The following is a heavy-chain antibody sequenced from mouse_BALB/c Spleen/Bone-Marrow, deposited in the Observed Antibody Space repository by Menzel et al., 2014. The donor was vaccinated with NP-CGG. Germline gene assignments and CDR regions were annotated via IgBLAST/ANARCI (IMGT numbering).Heavy chain of an antibody. Sequence: EVKLMESGGGLVKPGGSLKLSCAASGFTFSSYAMSWVCQTPEKRLEWVATISSGGSYTHYPDSVKGRFTISRDNAKNTLYLQMSSLRSEDTAMYYCARVITWYFDVWGAGTTVTVSS. J-gene: IGHJ1*01. CDR3: ARVITWYFDV. CDR1: GFTFSSYA. CDR2: ISSGGSYT. D-gene: IGHD2-4*01. V-gene: IGHV5-9-1*01.